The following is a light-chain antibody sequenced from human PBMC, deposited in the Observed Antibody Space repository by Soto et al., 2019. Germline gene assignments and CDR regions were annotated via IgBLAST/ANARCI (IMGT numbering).Light chain of an antibody. V-gene: IGKV1-39*01. Sequence: DIQMTQSPSSLSASVGARVTITCRASQSISSYLNWYQQKPGKAPKLLIYAASSLQSGVPSRFSGSGSGTDFTLTISSLQPEDFATYYCQQSYSTLGTFGQGTKVDIK. J-gene: IGKJ1*01. CDR3: QQSYSTLGT. CDR2: AAS. CDR1: QSISSY.